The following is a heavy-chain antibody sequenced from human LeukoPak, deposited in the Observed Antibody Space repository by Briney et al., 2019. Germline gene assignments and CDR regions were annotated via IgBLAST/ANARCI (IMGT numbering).Heavy chain of an antibody. CDR3: ARAIGVAGSY. D-gene: IGHD6-13*01. V-gene: IGHV3-7*01. CDR2: TKQDGSER. J-gene: IGHJ4*02. CDR1: GFTFGSYW. Sequence: PGGSLRLSCAASGFTFGSYWMTWVRQAPGKGLEWVANTKQDGSERYYLDSVKGRFTVSRDNAKNSLYLQMNSLRAEDTAVYYCARAIGVAGSYWGQGTLVTVSS.